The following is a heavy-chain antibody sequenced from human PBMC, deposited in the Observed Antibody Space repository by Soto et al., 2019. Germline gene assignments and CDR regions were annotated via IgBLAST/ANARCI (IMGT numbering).Heavy chain of an antibody. V-gene: IGHV4-31*01. CDR2: IYFTGIT. Sequence: PSETLSLTWTVSSGSLSSGGYYWKWIRQHPVKGREWNVYIYFTGITYSTPSLKSPVSLSVDTSHCPFSLDLRSVTAAATAIYSCARAPPYPKVNSFDLWGPGVLVTVSS. CDR3: ARAPPYPKVNSFDL. CDR1: SGSLSSGGYY. J-gene: IGHJ5*02. D-gene: IGHD2-21*01.